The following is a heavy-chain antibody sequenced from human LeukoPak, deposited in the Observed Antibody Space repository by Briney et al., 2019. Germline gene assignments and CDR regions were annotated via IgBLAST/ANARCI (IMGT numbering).Heavy chain of an antibody. V-gene: IGHV1-69*04. Sequence: SVKVSCKASGGTFSSYAISWVRQAPGQGLEWMGRIIPILGIANYAQKFQGRVTITADKSTSTAYMELSSLRSEDTAVYYCARDLIAVAGRDGYWRQGTLVTVSS. CDR1: GGTFSSYA. CDR2: IIPILGIA. CDR3: ARDLIAVAGRDGY. J-gene: IGHJ4*02. D-gene: IGHD6-19*01.